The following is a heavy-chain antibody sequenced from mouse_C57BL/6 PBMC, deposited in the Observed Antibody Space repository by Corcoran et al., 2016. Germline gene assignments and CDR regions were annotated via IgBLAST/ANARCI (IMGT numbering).Heavy chain of an antibody. CDR1: GYTFTDYY. V-gene: IGHV1-26*01. J-gene: IGHJ1*03. Sequence: EVQLQQSGPELVKPGASVKISCKASGYTFTDYYMNWVKQSHGKSLEWIGDINPNNGGTSYNQKFKGKATLTVDKSSSTAYMELRSLTSEDSAVYYCARLYSNFWYFDVWGTGTTVTVSS. D-gene: IGHD2-5*01. CDR3: ARLYSNFWYFDV. CDR2: INPNNGGT.